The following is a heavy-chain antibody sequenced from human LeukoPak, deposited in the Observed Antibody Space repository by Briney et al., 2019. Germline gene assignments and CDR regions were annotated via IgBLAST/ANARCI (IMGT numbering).Heavy chain of an antibody. J-gene: IGHJ5*02. CDR2: IYPGDSDT. D-gene: IGHD6-13*01. V-gene: IGHV5-51*01. CDR1: GYSFTNYW. Sequence: GESLKISCKASGYSFTNYWIGWVRQMPGKGLEWMGIIYPGDSDTRYSPSFQGQVTISADKSISTAYLQWSSLKASDTAMYYCARRGGGSSWPLTTWGQGALVTVSS. CDR3: ARRGGGSSWPLTT.